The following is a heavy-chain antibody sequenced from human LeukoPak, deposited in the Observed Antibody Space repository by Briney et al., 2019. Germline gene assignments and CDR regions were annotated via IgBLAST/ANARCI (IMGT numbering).Heavy chain of an antibody. CDR1: GFTFSSYG. CDR3: ARDKGDIVATPWFDP. D-gene: IGHD5-12*01. Sequence: GGSLRLSCAASGFTFSSYGMHWVRQAPGKGLEWVAVIWYDGSNKYYADSVKGRFTISRDNSKNTLYLQMNSLRAEDTAVYYCARDKGDIVATPWFDPWGQGTLVTVSS. J-gene: IGHJ5*02. CDR2: IWYDGSNK. V-gene: IGHV3-33*01.